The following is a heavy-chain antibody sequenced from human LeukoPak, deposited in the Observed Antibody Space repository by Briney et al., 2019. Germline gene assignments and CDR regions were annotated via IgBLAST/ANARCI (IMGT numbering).Heavy chain of an antibody. D-gene: IGHD3-22*01. Sequence: GGSLRLSCAASGFTFSSYEMNWVRQAPGKGLEWVSYISSSGSTIYYADSVKGRFTMSRDNAKNSLYLQMNSLRAEDTAVYYCARERTTYYYDSSGYSGRNYYYYGMDVWGQGTTVTVSS. CDR1: GFTFSSYE. J-gene: IGHJ6*02. CDR3: ARERTTYYYDSSGYSGRNYYYYGMDV. CDR2: ISSSGSTI. V-gene: IGHV3-48*03.